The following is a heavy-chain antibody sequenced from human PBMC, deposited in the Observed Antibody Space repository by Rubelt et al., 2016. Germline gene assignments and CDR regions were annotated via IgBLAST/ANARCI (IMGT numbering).Heavy chain of an antibody. D-gene: IGHD6-13*01. Sequence: RAAGEGLEWVGIINPSGGSTSYAQKFEGRVTVTRDTSSSTAYMELSRLRSDDTAVYYCARDQQQLLYNWFDPWGQGTLVTVSS. V-gene: IGHV1-46*01. CDR2: INPSGGST. CDR3: ARDQQQLLYNWFDP. J-gene: IGHJ5*02.